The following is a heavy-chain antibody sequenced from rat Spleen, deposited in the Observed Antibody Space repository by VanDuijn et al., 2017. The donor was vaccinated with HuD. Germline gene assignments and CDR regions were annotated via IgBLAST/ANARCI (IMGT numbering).Heavy chain of an antibody. D-gene: IGHD1-2*01. Sequence: EVQLVESGGGLVQPGRSLRLSCAASGFTFSNYDMAWVRQAPTKGLEWVASISPSGGSTYYRDSVKGRFTISRDNAKSTLYLQMESLRSEDTATYHCAEDMSRTIAARSYRYFDFWGPGTMVTVSS. CDR2: ISPSGGST. CDR3: AEDMSRTIAARSYRYFDF. V-gene: IGHV5-25*01. J-gene: IGHJ1*01. CDR1: GFTFSNYD.